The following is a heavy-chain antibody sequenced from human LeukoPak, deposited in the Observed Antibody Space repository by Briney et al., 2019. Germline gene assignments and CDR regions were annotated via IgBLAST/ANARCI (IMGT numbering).Heavy chain of an antibody. J-gene: IGHJ6*03. V-gene: IGHV3-23*01. CDR2: ISGSGGST. Sequence: PGGSLRLSCAASGFTFRSYAMSWVRQAPGKGLEWVSVISGSGGSTYYADSVKGRFTISRDNSKNTLYLQMNSLRTEDTAVYYCAAGTTGIDYYYYMDVWGKGTTVTVSS. CDR1: GFTFRSYA. CDR3: AAGTTGIDYYYYMDV. D-gene: IGHD1-1*01.